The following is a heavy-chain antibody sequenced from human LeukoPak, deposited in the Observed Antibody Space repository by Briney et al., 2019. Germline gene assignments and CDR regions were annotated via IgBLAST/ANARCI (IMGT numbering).Heavy chain of an antibody. V-gene: IGHV3-66*01. D-gene: IGHD6-19*01. CDR1: GFTGSSNY. CDR3: AKQVSGQWLTPDSG. Sequence: GGSLRLSCAASGFTGSSNYMSWVRQAPGKGLEWVSVIYSGGSTYYADSVKGRFTISRDNSKNTLYLQMNSLRAEDTAVYYCAKQVSGQWLTPDSGWGQGTLVTVSS. CDR2: IYSGGST. J-gene: IGHJ4*02.